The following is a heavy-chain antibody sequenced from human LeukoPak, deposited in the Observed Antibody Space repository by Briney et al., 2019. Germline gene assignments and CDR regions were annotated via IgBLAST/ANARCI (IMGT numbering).Heavy chain of an antibody. CDR3: GGISARGVNYYYGMDV. CDR2: IYSGGSI. J-gene: IGHJ6*02. D-gene: IGHD3-10*01. V-gene: IGHV3-66*01. Sequence: GGSLRLSCAASGFTVSSNYMSWVRQAPGKGLEWVSVIYSGGSIYYAESVKGRFTISRDNSKNTLYLQMNSLRAEDTAVYYCGGISARGVNYYYGMDVWGQGTTVTVSS. CDR1: GFTVSSNY.